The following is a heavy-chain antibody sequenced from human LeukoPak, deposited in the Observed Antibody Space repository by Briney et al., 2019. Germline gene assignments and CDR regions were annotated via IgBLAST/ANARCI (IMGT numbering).Heavy chain of an antibody. V-gene: IGHV1-18*01. J-gene: IGHJ4*02. CDR1: GYTFTSYG. D-gene: IGHD6-19*01. Sequence: ASVKVSCKASGYTFTSYGISWVRQAPGQGLEWMGWISAYNGNTNYARKLQGRVTMTTDTSTSTAYMELRSLRSDDTAVYYCAREIYGVVAVDYYFDYWGQGTLVTVSS. CDR2: ISAYNGNT. CDR3: AREIYGVVAVDYYFDY.